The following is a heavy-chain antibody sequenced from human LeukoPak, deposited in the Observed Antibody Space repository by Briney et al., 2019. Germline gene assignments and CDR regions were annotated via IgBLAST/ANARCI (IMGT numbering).Heavy chain of an antibody. V-gene: IGHV3-30-3*01. CDR1: GFTFSSYA. CDR2: ISYDGSNK. J-gene: IGHJ4*02. CDR3: ARGQIVVVPAAMYY. Sequence: GGSLRLSCAASGFTFSSYAMHWVRQAPGKGLEWVAVISYDGSNKYYADSVKGRFTISRDNSKNTLYLQMNSPRAEDTAVYYCARGQIVVVPAAMYYWGQGTLVTVSS. D-gene: IGHD2-2*01.